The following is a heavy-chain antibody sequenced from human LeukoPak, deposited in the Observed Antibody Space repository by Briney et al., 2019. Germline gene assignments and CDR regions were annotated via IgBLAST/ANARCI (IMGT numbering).Heavy chain of an antibody. CDR2: INHSGST. CDR1: GGSFSGYY. D-gene: IGHD3-22*01. J-gene: IGHJ4*02. V-gene: IGHV4-34*01. CDR3: APQAKTCDSSGSDY. Sequence: PSETLSLTCAVYGGSFSGYYWSWIRQPPGKGLEWIGEINHSGSTNYNPSLKSRVTISVDTSKNQFSLKLSSVTAADTAVYYCAPQAKTCDSSGSDYWGQGTLVTVSS.